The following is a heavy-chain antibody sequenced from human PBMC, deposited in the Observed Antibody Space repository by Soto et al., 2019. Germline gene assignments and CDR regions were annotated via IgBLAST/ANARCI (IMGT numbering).Heavy chain of an antibody. CDR2: IIPFLGTA. D-gene: IGHD3-10*01. CDR3: ARPSYGVWFGELDYYGMDV. J-gene: IGHJ6*02. CDR1: GGTFSSYA. Sequence: QVQLVQSGAEVKKPGSSVKVSCKASGGTFSSYAISWVRQGPRQGLEWMGGIIPFLGTANYAQKFQGRVTSTADESKSTAYMVRGSLRSEDTAVYYCARPSYGVWFGELDYYGMDVWGQGSTVTVSS. V-gene: IGHV1-69*01.